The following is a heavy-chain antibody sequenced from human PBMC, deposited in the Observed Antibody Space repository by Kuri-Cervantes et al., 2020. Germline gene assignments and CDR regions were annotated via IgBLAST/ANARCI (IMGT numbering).Heavy chain of an antibody. CDR2: ISSSSSTI. J-gene: IGHJ6*02. D-gene: IGHD2-2*01. Sequence: GGSLRLSCAASGFTFSSYSINWVRQAPGKGLEWVSYISSSSSTIYYADSVKGRFTISRDNSKNTLYLQMNSLRAEDTAVYYCARERRDCSSTSCPQIPAYYYYYYGMDVWGQGTTVTVSS. CDR3: ARERRDCSSTSCPQIPAYYYYYYGMDV. CDR1: GFTFSSYS. V-gene: IGHV3-48*01.